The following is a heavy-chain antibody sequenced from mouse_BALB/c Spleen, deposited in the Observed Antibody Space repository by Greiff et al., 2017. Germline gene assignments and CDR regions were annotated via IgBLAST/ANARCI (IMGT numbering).Heavy chain of an antibody. CDR1: GFTFSSYA. V-gene: IGHV5-9-3*01. CDR2: ISSGGSYT. D-gene: IGHD2-4*01. J-gene: IGHJ2*01. Sequence: EVKLVESGGGLVKPGGSLKLSCAASGFTFSSYAMSWVRQTPEKRLEWVATISSGGSYTYYPDSVMGRFTISRDNAKNTLYLQMSSLRSEDTAMYYCARHGNDYPYFDYWGQGTTLTVSS. CDR3: ARHGNDYPYFDY.